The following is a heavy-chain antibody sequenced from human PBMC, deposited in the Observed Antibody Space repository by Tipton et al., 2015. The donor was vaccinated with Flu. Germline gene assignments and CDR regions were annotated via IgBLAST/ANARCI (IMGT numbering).Heavy chain of an antibody. J-gene: IGHJ4*02. V-gene: IGHV1-18*04. CDR3: ARIVAGSGYD. CDR2: ISAYNGNT. CDR1: GYSFTSYW. D-gene: IGHD5-12*01. Sequence: QLVQSGAEVKKPGESLKISCKGSGYSFTSYWIGWVRQAPGQGLEWMGWISAYNGNTNYAQKLQGRVTMTTDTSTSTAYMELRSLRSDDTAVYYCARIVAGSGYDWGQGTLVTVSS.